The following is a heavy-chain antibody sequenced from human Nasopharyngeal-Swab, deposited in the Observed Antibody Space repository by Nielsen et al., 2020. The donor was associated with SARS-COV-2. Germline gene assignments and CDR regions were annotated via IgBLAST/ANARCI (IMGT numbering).Heavy chain of an antibody. CDR2: ISYDGSNK. Sequence: GESLKISCAASGFTFSSYGMHWVRQAPGKGLEWVAVISYDGSNKYSADSVKGRFTISRDNSKNTLYLQMNRLRDEDTAVYFCAKDHFWAPNDYWGQGTLVTVSS. V-gene: IGHV3-30*18. J-gene: IGHJ4*02. CDR3: AKDHFWAPNDY. CDR1: GFTFSSYG. D-gene: IGHD7-27*01.